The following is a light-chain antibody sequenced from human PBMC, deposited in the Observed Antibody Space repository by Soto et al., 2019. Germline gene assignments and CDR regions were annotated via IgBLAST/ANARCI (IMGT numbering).Light chain of an antibody. CDR3: SSYTRSYIYV. CDR2: EVS. V-gene: IGLV2-14*01. CDR1: SSDVGGYNY. Sequence: QSALTQPASVSGSPGQSITNSCTGSSSDVGGYNYVSWYQKYPGKAHSLMIYEVSNRPSGVSDRFSGSKSGNTASLTISGLQAEDEADYYFSSYTRSYIYVFGTRTNVT. J-gene: IGLJ1*01.